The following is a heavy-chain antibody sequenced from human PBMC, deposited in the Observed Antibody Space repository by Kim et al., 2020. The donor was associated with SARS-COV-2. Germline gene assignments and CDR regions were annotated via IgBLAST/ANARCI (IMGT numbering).Heavy chain of an antibody. J-gene: IGHJ4*02. CDR3: ARGYCSSTSCYYLDDTFDY. D-gene: IGHD2-2*01. Sequence: GRFTISRYNSKTTLYLQMNSLRAEDTAVYYCARGYCSSTSCYYLDDTFDYWGQGTLVTVSS. V-gene: IGHV3-30*01.